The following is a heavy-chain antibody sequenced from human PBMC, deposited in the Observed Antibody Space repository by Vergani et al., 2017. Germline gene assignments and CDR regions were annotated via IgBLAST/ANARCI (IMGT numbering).Heavy chain of an antibody. D-gene: IGHD2-15*01. J-gene: IGHJ6*02. V-gene: IGHV1-69*09. CDR3: ASGLVVVAATPWDYYYYGMDV. CDR1: GGTFSSYA. CDR2: IIPILCIA. Sequence: QVQLVQSGAEVKKPGASVKVSCKASGGTFSSYAISWVRQAPGQGLEWMGRIIPILCIANYAQKFQGRVTITADKSTSTAYMELSSLRSEDTAVYYCASGLVVVAATPWDYYYYGMDVWGQGTTVTVSS.